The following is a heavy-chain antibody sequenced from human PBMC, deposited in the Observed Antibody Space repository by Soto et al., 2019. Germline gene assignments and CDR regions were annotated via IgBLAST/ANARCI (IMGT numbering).Heavy chain of an antibody. CDR3: ARDPIAAAGTADNWFDP. D-gene: IGHD6-13*01. Sequence: GASVKVSCKASGGTFSSYTISWVRQAPGQGLEWMGRIIPILGIANYAQKFQGRVTITADKSTSTAYMELSSLRSEDTAVYYCARDPIAAAGTADNWFDPWGQGTLVTVSS. V-gene: IGHV1-69*04. CDR1: GGTFSSYT. J-gene: IGHJ5*02. CDR2: IIPILGIA.